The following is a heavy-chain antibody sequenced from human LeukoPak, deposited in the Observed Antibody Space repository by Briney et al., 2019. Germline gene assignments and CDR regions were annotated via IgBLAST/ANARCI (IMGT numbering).Heavy chain of an antibody. Sequence: PGGSLRLSCAASGFTFSSYSMNWVRQAPGKGLEWVSSISSSSSYIYYADSEKGRFTISRDNAKNSLYLQMNSLRAEDTAVYYCAREGFPYYYYGMDVWGQGTTVTVSS. J-gene: IGHJ6*02. CDR3: AREGFPYYYYGMDV. V-gene: IGHV3-21*01. CDR2: ISSSSSYI. D-gene: IGHD3-10*01. CDR1: GFTFSSYS.